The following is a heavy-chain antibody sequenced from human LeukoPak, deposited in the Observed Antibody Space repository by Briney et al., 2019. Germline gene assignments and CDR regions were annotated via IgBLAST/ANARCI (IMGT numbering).Heavy chain of an antibody. CDR3: ARDYYDSSGYFDY. CDR2: IYYSGST. Sequence: SETLSLTCTVSGGSISSYYWSWIRQPPGKGLEWIGYIYYSGSTNYNPSLKSRVTISVDTSKNQFPLKLSSVTAADTAVYYCARDYYDSSGYFDYWGQGTLVTVSS. J-gene: IGHJ4*02. V-gene: IGHV4-59*01. CDR1: GGSISSYY. D-gene: IGHD3-22*01.